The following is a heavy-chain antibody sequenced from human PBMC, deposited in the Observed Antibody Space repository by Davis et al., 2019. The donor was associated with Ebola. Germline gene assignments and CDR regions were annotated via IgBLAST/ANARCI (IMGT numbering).Heavy chain of an antibody. Sequence: SETLSLTCTVSGGSISSYYWSWIRQPPGKGLEWIGSIYYSGSTYYNPSLKSRVTISVDKSKNQFSLKLSSVTAADTAVYYCAREGDYGDDYFDYWGQGTLVTVSS. CDR2: IYYSGST. D-gene: IGHD4-17*01. J-gene: IGHJ4*02. CDR3: AREGDYGDDYFDY. CDR1: GGSISSYY. V-gene: IGHV4-59*01.